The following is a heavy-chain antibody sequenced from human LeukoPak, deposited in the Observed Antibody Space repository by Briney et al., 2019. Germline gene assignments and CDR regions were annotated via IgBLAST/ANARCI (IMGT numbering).Heavy chain of an antibody. CDR3: ARDPAAGTTPGGFDYYYYMDV. J-gene: IGHJ6*03. V-gene: IGHV1-2*02. CDR1: GYTFTGYY. D-gene: IGHD6-13*01. Sequence: ASVKVSCKASGYTFTGYYMHWVRQAPGQGLEWMGWINPNSGGTNYAQKFQGRVTMTRDTSISTAYMELSRLRSDDTAVYYCARDPAAGTTPGGFDYYYYMDVWGKGTTVTISS. CDR2: INPNSGGT.